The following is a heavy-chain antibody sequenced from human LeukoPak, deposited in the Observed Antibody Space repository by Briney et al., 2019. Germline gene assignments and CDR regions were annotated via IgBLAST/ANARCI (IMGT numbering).Heavy chain of an antibody. V-gene: IGHV1-2*02. CDR2: INPNSGGT. Sequence: ASVKVSCMASGYTFTGYYMHWVRQAPGQGLEWMGWINPNSGGTDYAQTFQGRATMTRDTSISTAYMEPSRLRSDDTAVNYCARATSIVVVVAATPSTHWRQGTLATV. J-gene: IGHJ4*02. CDR3: ARATSIVVVVAATPSTH. CDR1: GYTFTGYY. D-gene: IGHD2-15*01.